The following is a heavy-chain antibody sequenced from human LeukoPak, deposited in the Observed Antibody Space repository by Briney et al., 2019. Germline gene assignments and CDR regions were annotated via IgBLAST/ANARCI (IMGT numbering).Heavy chain of an antibody. V-gene: IGHV3-30*18. Sequence: PGRSLRLSCAASGFTFSSYGMHWVRQAPGKGLEWVAVISYDGSNKYYADSVKGRFTISRDNSKNTLYLQMNSLRAEDTAVYYCAQVHSSPTGFDYWGQGTLVTVSS. CDR3: AQVHSSPTGFDY. CDR2: ISYDGSNK. D-gene: IGHD6-13*01. J-gene: IGHJ4*02. CDR1: GFTFSSYG.